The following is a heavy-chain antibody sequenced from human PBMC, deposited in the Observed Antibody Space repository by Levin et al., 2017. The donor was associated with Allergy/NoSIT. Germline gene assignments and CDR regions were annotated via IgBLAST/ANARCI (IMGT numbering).Heavy chain of an antibody. V-gene: IGHV4-34*01. D-gene: IGHD4-17*01. J-gene: IGHJ6*03. CDR2: INHSGST. CDR1: GGSFSGYY. CDR3: ARGVGDATVTRVVGYYYMDV. Sequence: PSETLSLTCAVYGGSFSGYYWSWIRQPPGKGLEWIGEINHSGSTNYNPSLKSRVTISVDTSKNQFSLKLSSVTAADTAVYYCARGVGDATVTRVVGYYYMDVWGKGTTVTVSS.